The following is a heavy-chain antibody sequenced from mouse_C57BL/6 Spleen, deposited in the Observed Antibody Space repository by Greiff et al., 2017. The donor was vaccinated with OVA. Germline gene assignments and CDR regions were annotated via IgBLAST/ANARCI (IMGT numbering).Heavy chain of an antibody. CDR1: GYSFTGYF. V-gene: IGHV1-20*01. J-gene: IGHJ2*01. D-gene: IGHD1-1*01. Sequence: VQLQQSGPELVKPGDSVKISCKASGYSFTGYFMNWVMQSHGKSLEWIGRINPYNGDTFYNQKFKGKATLTVDKSSSTAHMELRSLTSEDSAVYYCARGGFITTVVVDLYYFDYWGQGTTLTVSS. CDR2: INPYNGDT. CDR3: ARGGFITTVVVDLYYFDY.